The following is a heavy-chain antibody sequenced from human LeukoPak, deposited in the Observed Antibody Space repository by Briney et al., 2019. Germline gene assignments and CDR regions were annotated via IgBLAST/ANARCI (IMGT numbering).Heavy chain of an antibody. CDR2: INAGNGDT. D-gene: IGHD6-19*01. J-gene: IGHJ3*01. CDR1: EYPFSRPV. V-gene: IGHV1-3*01. Sequence: ASVKVSCKASEYPFSRPVIHWVRQAPGQRLEWMGWINAGNGDTEYSQNFQGRVTITRDTSASTAYMELSSLRSEDTSVYYCATISRGIAVDHDAFDVWGQGTMVTVSS. CDR3: ATISRGIAVDHDAFDV.